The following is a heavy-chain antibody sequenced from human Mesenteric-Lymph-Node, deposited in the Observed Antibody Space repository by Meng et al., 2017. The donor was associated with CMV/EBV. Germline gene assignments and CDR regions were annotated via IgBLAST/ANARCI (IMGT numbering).Heavy chain of an antibody. CDR2: VYSSGTT. D-gene: IGHD2-2*01. CDR3: ASRYCSTTTCLFDS. CDR1: GGSISSSGYY. V-gene: IGHV4-39*01. J-gene: IGHJ4*02. Sequence: SGGSISSSGYYWGWIRQPPGKGPEWIGSVYSSGTTYNNPSLKSRITISLDTSKNQFSLNLSSVTAADTGVYYCASRYCSTTTCLFDSWGQGTLVTVSS.